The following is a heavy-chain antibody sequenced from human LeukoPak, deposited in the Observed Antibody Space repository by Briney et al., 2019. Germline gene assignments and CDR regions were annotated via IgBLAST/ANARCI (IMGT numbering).Heavy chain of an antibody. CDR1: GYTFTSYA. CDR3: ARVRGSGAAGFDY. CDR2: INAGNGNT. V-gene: IGHV1-3*01. J-gene: IGHJ4*02. D-gene: IGHD3-10*01. Sequence: ASVKVSCKASGYTFTSYAMHWVRQARGQRLEWMGWINAGNGNTKYSQKFQGRVTITRDTSASTAYMELGSLRSEDTAVYYCARVRGSGAAGFDYWGQGTLVTVSS.